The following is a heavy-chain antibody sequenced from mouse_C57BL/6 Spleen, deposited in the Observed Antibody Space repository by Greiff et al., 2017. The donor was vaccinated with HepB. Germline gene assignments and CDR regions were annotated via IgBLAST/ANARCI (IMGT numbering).Heavy chain of an antibody. V-gene: IGHV1-72*01. Sequence: VQLQQPGAELVKPGASVKLSCKASGYTFTSYWMHWVKQRPGRGLEWIGRIDPNSGGTKHNEKFKSKATLTVDKPSSTAYMQLSSLTSEDSAVYYCARDRSTTVVATDYYAMDYWGQGTSVTVSS. J-gene: IGHJ4*01. CDR1: GYTFTSYW. D-gene: IGHD1-1*01. CDR3: ARDRSTTVVATDYYAMDY. CDR2: IDPNSGGT.